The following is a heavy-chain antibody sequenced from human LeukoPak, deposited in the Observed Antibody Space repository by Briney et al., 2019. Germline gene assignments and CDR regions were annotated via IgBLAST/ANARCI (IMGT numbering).Heavy chain of an antibody. J-gene: IGHJ2*01. CDR3: ARELISTTWRGDRSYFDL. Sequence: GRSLRLSCAASGFTFSSYGMHWVRQAPGKGLEWVAVIWYDGSNKYYADSVKGRFTISRDNSKNTLYLQMNSLGAEDTAVYYCARELISTTWRGDRSYFDLWGRGTLVTVSS. D-gene: IGHD1-1*01. CDR1: GFTFSSYG. V-gene: IGHV3-33*01. CDR2: IWYDGSNK.